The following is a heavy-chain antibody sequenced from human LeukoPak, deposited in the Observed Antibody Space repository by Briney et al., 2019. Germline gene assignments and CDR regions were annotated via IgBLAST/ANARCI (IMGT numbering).Heavy chain of an antibody. CDR1: GGTFSSYA. V-gene: IGHV1-69*04. Sequence: SVKVACKASGGTFSSYAISWVRQAPGQGLEWMGRIIPILGIANYAQKFQGRVTITADKSTSTAYMELSSLRSEDTAVYYCARDAYYYDSSGYYLVDYWGQGTLVTVSS. D-gene: IGHD3-22*01. CDR3: ARDAYYYDSSGYYLVDY. J-gene: IGHJ4*02. CDR2: IIPILGIA.